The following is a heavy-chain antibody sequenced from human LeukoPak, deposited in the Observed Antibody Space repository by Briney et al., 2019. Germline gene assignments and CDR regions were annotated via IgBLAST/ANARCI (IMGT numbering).Heavy chain of an antibody. J-gene: IGHJ6*02. D-gene: IGHD4-17*01. CDR2: INPSDGGT. CDR1: GYTFTNYY. Sequence: ASVKVSCKASGYTFTNYYLHWVRQAPGHGLEWMAIINPSDGGTYYEQKLQGRVTVTRDTSASTVYMELSSLRSEDTAVYYCARDTRTMTAVTRGQHYYYGLDVWGQGTTVTVSS. V-gene: IGHV1-46*01. CDR3: ARDTRTMTAVTRGQHYYYGLDV.